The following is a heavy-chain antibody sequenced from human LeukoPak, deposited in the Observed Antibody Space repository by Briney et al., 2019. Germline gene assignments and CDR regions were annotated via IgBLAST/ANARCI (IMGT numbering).Heavy chain of an antibody. CDR3: ARIVGATTWGYYFDY. CDR2: IIPIFGTA. D-gene: IGHD1-26*01. CDR1: GGTFSSYA. Sequence: ASVKVSCKASGGTFSSYAISWVRQAPGQGLEWMGGIIPIFGTANYAQKFQGRVTTTADESTSTAYMELSSLRSEDTAVYYCARIVGATTWGYYFDYWGQGTLVTVSS. V-gene: IGHV1-69*13. J-gene: IGHJ4*02.